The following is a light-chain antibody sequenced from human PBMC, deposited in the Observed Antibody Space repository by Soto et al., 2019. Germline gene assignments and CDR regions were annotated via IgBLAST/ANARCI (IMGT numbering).Light chain of an antibody. CDR2: DVS. J-gene: IGLJ2*01. V-gene: IGLV2-11*01. Sequence: QSVLTQPRSVSGSPGQSVTISCTGTSSDVGGYNYVSWYQHSPGKAPKLMIFDVSARPSGVPDRFSGSKSANTASLTISGLQAEDEADYYCCSYAGTYTPLFGGGTKVTVL. CDR3: CSYAGTYTPL. CDR1: SSDVGGYNY.